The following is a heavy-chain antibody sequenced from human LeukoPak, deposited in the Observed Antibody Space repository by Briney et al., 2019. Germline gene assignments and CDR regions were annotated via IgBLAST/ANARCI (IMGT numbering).Heavy chain of an antibody. J-gene: IGHJ4*02. CDR3: AKDWDCSGGSCYSL. CDR1: GFTFSSYA. CDR2: ISGSGGST. D-gene: IGHD2-15*01. Sequence: PGGSLRLSCAASGFTFSSYAMSWVRQAPGKGLEWVSAISGSGGSTYYADSVKGRFTISRDNSKNTLYLQMNSLRAEDTAVYYCAKDWDCSGGSCYSLWGQGTLVTVSS. V-gene: IGHV3-23*01.